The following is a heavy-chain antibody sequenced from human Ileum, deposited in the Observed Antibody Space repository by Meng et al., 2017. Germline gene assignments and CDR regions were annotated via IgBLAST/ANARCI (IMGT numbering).Heavy chain of an antibody. CDR3: ARILSYYYDSSGIEYYFDY. Sequence: SGPTLVKPTQTLTLTCTFSGFSLSTSGMCVSWVRQPPGKALEWLALIDWDDDKYYSTSLKTRLTISKDTSKNQVVLTMTNMDPVDTATYYCARILSYYYDSSGIEYYFDYWGQGTLVTVS. CDR1: GFSLSTSGMC. D-gene: IGHD3-22*01. J-gene: IGHJ4*02. V-gene: IGHV2-70*20. CDR2: IDWDDDK.